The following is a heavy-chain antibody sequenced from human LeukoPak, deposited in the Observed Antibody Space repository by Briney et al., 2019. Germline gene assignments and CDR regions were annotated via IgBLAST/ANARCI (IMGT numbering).Heavy chain of an antibody. D-gene: IGHD3-22*01. CDR2: IKQDGSEK. CDR3: ARESYYYDSSGYRGYYYYGMDV. CDR1: GFTFSSYW. Sequence: GGSLRLSCAASGFTFSSYWMSWVRQAPGKGLEWVANIKQDGSEKYYVVSVKGRFTISRDNAKNSLYLQMNSLRAEDTAVYYCARESYYYDSSGYRGYYYYGMDVWGQGTTVTVSS. J-gene: IGHJ6*02. V-gene: IGHV3-7*04.